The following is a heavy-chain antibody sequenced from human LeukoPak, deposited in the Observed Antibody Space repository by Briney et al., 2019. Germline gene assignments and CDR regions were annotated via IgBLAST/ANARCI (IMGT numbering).Heavy chain of an antibody. V-gene: IGHV3-7*01. D-gene: IGHD2-21*02. Sequence: GGSLRLSCAASGFTFKNYWMSWVRQAPGKGLEWVANIKQDGSGKFYVDSVKGRFTISRDNAKNSLYLQMNSLRAEDTAVYYCAKDREGDEGYFQHWGQGTLVTVSS. CDR3: AKDREGDEGYFQH. CDR2: IKQDGSGK. J-gene: IGHJ1*01. CDR1: GFTFKNYW.